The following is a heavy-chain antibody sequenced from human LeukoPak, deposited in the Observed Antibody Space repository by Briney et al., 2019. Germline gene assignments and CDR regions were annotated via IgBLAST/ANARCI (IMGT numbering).Heavy chain of an antibody. CDR3: ARENGSLDAFDI. Sequence: SVKVSCKASGGTFSSYAISWVRQAPGQGLEWMGGIIPTFGTANYAQKFQGRVTITTDESTSAAYMELSSLRSEDTAVYYCARENGSLDAFDIWGQGTMVTVSS. CDR2: IIPTFGTA. J-gene: IGHJ3*02. V-gene: IGHV1-69*05. CDR1: GGTFSSYA.